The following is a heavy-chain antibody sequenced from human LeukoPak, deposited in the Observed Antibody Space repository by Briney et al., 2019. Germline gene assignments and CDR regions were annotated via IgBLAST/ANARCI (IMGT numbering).Heavy chain of an antibody. CDR2: MSGSGGTT. CDR1: GVTFSSYA. D-gene: IGHD3-10*01. Sequence: PGGSLRLSCAASGVTFSSYAMSWGREAPGKGLEWGSAMSGSGGTTYYADSVKGRFTISRDNSKNTLYLQMNSLRAEDTAVYYCAAGGCLRLDYWGQGTLVTVSS. J-gene: IGHJ4*02. CDR3: AAGGCLRLDY. V-gene: IGHV3-23*01.